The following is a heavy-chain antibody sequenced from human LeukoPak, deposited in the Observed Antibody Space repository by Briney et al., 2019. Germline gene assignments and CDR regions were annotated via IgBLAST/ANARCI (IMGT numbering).Heavy chain of an antibody. Sequence: GGSLRLSCAASGFTFSSYSMNWVRQAPGKGLEWVSSISSSSSYIYYADSVKGRFTISRDNAKNSLYLQMNSLRAEDTAVYYCARDGSGWYYYYYMDVWGKGTTVTVSS. D-gene: IGHD6-19*01. CDR3: ARDGSGWYYYYYMDV. J-gene: IGHJ6*03. CDR2: ISSSSSYI. V-gene: IGHV3-21*01. CDR1: GFTFSSYS.